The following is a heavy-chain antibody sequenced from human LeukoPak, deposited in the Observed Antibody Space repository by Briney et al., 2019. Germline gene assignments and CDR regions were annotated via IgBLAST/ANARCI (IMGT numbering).Heavy chain of an antibody. V-gene: IGHV4-59*08. CDR1: GGAISSYY. CDR2: IYDSGST. D-gene: IGHD6-19*01. J-gene: IGHJ4*02. CDR3: ARHSRGWYFFDY. Sequence: PSETLSLTCTVSGGAISSYYWSWIRRPPGKGLEWMGYIYDSGSTNYNPSLKSRVTISVDTSKNQFSLKLSSVTAADTAVYYCARHSRGWYFFDYWGQGTLVTVSS.